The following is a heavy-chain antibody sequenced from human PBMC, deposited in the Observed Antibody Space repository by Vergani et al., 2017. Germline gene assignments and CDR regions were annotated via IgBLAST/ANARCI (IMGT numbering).Heavy chain of an antibody. J-gene: IGHJ5*02. V-gene: IGHV3-48*04. CDR2: ISSSGSTI. Sequence: VQLVESGGGVVQPGRSLRLSCAASGFTFSSYGMHWVRQAPGKGLEWVSYISSSGSTIYYADSVKGRFTISRDNAKNSLYLQMNSLRAEDTAVYYCARTYQSKTINWFDPWGQGTLVTVSS. D-gene: IGHD1-7*01. CDR1: GFTFSSYG. CDR3: ARTYQSKTINWFDP.